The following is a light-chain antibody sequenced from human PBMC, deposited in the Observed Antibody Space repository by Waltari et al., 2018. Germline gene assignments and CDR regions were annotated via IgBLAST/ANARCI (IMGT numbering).Light chain of an antibody. CDR1: SSDIGANNY. CDR3: SSYTITYTRV. V-gene: IGLV2-14*01. J-gene: IGLJ3*02. CDR2: HVT. Sequence: QSALTQPASVSGSPGQSITISCTGTSSDIGANNYVSWYRQHPGKAPKLILYHVTTRPAGVSNRCSGSETGDTASLTISGLQAEDEADCFGSSYTITYTRVFGGGTKLTVL.